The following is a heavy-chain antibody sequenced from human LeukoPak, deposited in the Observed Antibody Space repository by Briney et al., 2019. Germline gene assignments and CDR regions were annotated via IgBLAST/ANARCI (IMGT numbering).Heavy chain of an antibody. CDR3: ARAPHYSNYGPYYYGMDV. CDR1: GYTFTNYA. V-gene: IGHV1-3*01. Sequence: ASVKVSCKASGYTFTNYAMHWVRQAPGQRLEWMGWINAGNGNTKYSQKFQGRVTITRDTSASTAYMELSSLRSEDTAVYYCARAPHYSNYGPYYYGMDVWGQGTTVTVSS. D-gene: IGHD4-11*01. CDR2: INAGNGNT. J-gene: IGHJ6*02.